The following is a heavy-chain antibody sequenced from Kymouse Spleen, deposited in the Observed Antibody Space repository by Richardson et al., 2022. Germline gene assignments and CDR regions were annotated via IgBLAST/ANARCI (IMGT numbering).Heavy chain of an antibody. Sequence: QVQLQESGPGLVKPSETLSLTCTVSGGSVSSGSYYWSWIRQPPGKGLEWIGYIYYSGSTNYNPSLKSRVTISVDTSKNQFSLKLSSVTAADTAVYYCARGPPHYDILTGPLMDVWGQGTTVTVSS. CDR3: ARGPPHYDILTGPLMDV. D-gene: IGHD3-9*01. CDR2: IYYSGST. J-gene: IGHJ6*02. CDR1: GGSVSSGSYY. V-gene: IGHV4-61*01.